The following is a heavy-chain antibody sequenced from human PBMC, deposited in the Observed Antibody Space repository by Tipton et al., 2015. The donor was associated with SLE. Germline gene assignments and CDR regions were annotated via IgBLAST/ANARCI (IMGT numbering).Heavy chain of an antibody. J-gene: IGHJ4*02. Sequence: SLRLSCAASGFTFSSYAMSWVRQAPGKGLEWVSAISGSGGSTYYADSVKGRFTISRDNSKNTLYLQMNSLRAEDTAVYYCAKDTYSGSYYGYFDYWGQGTLVTVSS. V-gene: IGHV3-23*01. CDR2: ISGSGGST. D-gene: IGHD1-26*01. CDR3: AKDTYSGSYYGYFDY. CDR1: GFTFSSYA.